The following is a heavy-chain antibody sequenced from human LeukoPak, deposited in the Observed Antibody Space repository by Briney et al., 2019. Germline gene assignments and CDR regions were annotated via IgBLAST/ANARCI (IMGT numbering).Heavy chain of an antibody. CDR2: MNPQSGNT. V-gene: IGHV1-8*03. CDR3: ARGPNYSNFGSAYYYYMDV. CDR1: RYMFTNYD. J-gene: IGHJ6*03. Sequence: ASVKVSCKASRYMFTNYDTNWVRQATGQGLEWMGWMNPQSGNTRYAQKFRGRVTITRDTSITTAYMELSSLRSEDTAVYYCARGPNYSNFGSAYYYYMDVWGKGTTVTVSS. D-gene: IGHD4-11*01.